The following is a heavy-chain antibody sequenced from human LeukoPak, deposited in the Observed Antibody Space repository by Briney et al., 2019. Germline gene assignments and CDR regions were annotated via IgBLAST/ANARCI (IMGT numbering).Heavy chain of an antibody. CDR2: INAGNGNT. D-gene: IGHD3-10*01. J-gene: IGHJ4*02. Sequence: GASVKVSCKASGYTFTSYAMHWVRQAPGQRLEWMGWINAGNGNTKYSQKFQGRVTITRDTSASTAYMELSSLRSEDTAVYYCARERDPRYYGSGIIMALGYWGQGTLVTVSS. V-gene: IGHV1-3*01. CDR1: GYTFTSYA. CDR3: ARERDPRYYGSGIIMALGY.